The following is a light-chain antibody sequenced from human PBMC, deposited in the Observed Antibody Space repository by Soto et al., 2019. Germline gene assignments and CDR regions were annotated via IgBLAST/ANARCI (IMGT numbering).Light chain of an antibody. CDR1: SSDVGGYHY. Sequence: QSALTQPPSASESPGQSVTISCTGTSSDVGGYHYVSWYQHHPGRAPKLLIYEVEKRPPGVPGRFSGSKSGNTASLTVSGLQADDEADYYCCLYSGSTVIFGGGTQLTVL. V-gene: IGLV2-8*01. J-gene: IGLJ2*01. CDR3: CLYSGSTVI. CDR2: EVE.